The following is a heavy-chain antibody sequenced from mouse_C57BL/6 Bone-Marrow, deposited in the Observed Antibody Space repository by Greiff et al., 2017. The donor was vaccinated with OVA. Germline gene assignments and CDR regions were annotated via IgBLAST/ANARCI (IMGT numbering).Heavy chain of an antibody. CDR1: GYTFTDYE. D-gene: IGHD3-3*01. Sequence: QVHVKQSGAELVRPGASVTLSCKASGYTFTDYEMHWVKQTPVHGLEWIGAIDPETGGTAYNQKFKGKAILTADKSSSTAYMELRSLTSEDSAVYYCTRWGWAFAYWGQGTLVTVSA. J-gene: IGHJ3*01. V-gene: IGHV1-15*01. CDR2: IDPETGGT. CDR3: TRWGWAFAY.